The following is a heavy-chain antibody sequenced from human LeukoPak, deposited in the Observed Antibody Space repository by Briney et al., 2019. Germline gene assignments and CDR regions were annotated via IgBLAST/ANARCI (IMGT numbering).Heavy chain of an antibody. CDR2: IYPGYSDT. J-gene: IGHJ3*02. V-gene: IGHV5-51*01. CDR1: GYSFTSYW. D-gene: IGHD3-22*01. Sequence: GESLKISCKGSGYSFTSYWIGWVRQMPGKGLEWMGIIYPGYSDTRYSPSFQGQVTISADKSISTAYLQWSSLKASDTAMYYCARPYYYDSSGYRSAAFDIWGQGTMVNVSS. CDR3: ARPYYYDSSGYRSAAFDI.